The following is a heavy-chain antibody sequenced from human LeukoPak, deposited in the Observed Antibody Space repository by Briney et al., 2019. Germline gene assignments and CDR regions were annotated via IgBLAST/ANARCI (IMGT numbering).Heavy chain of an antibody. Sequence: GGSLRLSCAASGFTFSSYSMNWVRQAPGKGLEWVSSISSSSSYIYYADSVKGRFTISRDNAKNSLYLQMDSLRAEDTAVYYCATIAAAGTSTDYWGQGTLVTVSS. CDR3: ATIAAAGTSTDY. CDR2: ISSSSSYI. CDR1: GFTFSSYS. V-gene: IGHV3-21*01. D-gene: IGHD6-13*01. J-gene: IGHJ4*02.